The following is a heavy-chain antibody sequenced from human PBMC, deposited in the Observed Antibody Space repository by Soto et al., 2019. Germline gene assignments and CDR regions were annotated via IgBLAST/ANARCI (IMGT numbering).Heavy chain of an antibody. J-gene: IGHJ5*02. Sequence: QVQLVQSGAEVRMPGSSVKVSCKASGGTFSTYPINWVRQAPGQGLKWMGGIIPLFGTTNYAQKFKGRVTITADASTSTAYMELSSLRAEYAAVYYCARGATHGSSWYFWFDPWGQGTLVTVSS. CDR1: GGTFSTYP. CDR3: ARGATHGSSWYFWFDP. CDR2: IIPLFGTT. D-gene: IGHD6-13*01. V-gene: IGHV1-69*01.